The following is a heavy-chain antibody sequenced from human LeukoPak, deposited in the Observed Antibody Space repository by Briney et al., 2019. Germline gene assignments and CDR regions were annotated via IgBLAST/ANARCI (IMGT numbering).Heavy chain of an antibody. D-gene: IGHD2-2*01. V-gene: IGHV4-59*01. Sequence: PSETLSLTCAVSGGSISSYYWSWIRQPPGKGLEWIGYIYYSGSTNYNPSLKSRVTISVDTSKNQFSLKLSSVTAADTAVHYCARYSVVVPAANDAFDIWGQGTMVTVSS. J-gene: IGHJ3*02. CDR2: IYYSGST. CDR1: GGSISSYY. CDR3: ARYSVVVPAANDAFDI.